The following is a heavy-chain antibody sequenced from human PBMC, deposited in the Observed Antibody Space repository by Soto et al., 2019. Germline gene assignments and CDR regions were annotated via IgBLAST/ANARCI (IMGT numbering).Heavy chain of an antibody. V-gene: IGHV3-21*01. Sequence: GGSLRLSCAASGFTFSSYSMNWVRQDPGKGLEWVSSISSSSSYIYYAESVKGRFTITRDNAKNSLYLQMNSLRAEDTAVYYCARDAEVVSAATPYYFDYWGQGTLVTVSS. CDR3: ARDAEVVSAATPYYFDY. D-gene: IGHD2-2*01. CDR1: GFTFSSYS. CDR2: ISSSSSYI. J-gene: IGHJ4*02.